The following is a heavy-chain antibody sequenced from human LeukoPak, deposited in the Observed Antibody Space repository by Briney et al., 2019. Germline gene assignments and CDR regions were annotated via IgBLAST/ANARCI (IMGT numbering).Heavy chain of an antibody. CDR3: ARGYSGPEF. CDR1: GFTFINYW. V-gene: IGHV3-74*01. D-gene: IGHD1-14*01. Sequence: GGSLRLSCEASGFTFINYWMHWVRHAPGKGLVWVSRINNDGSDTTYADAVKGRFTFSRDNAKNTLYLQMNSLRAEDTAVYYCARGYSGPEFWGQGTLVTVSS. J-gene: IGHJ4*02. CDR2: INNDGSDT.